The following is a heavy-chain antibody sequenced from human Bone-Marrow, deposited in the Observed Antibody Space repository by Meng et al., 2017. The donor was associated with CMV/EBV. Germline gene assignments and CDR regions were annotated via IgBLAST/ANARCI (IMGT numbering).Heavy chain of an antibody. J-gene: IGHJ4*02. CDR3: ARAAYYYDSSGPYYFDY. V-gene: IGHV4-59*01. Sequence: SETLSLTCTVSGASISSYYWSWIRQPPGKGLEWIGYIYYSGSTNYNPSLKSRVTISVDTSKNQFSLKLSSVTAADTAVYYCARAAYYYDSSGPYYFDYWGQGTLVTVSS. CDR2: IYYSGST. D-gene: IGHD3-22*01. CDR1: GASISSYY.